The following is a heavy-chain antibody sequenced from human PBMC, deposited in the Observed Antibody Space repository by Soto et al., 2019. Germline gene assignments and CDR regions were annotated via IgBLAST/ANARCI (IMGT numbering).Heavy chain of an antibody. CDR3: ARDPAGGGKFLDY. J-gene: IGHJ4*02. V-gene: IGHV1-69*08. D-gene: IGHD1-26*01. CDR1: GGTFSSYT. Sequence: QVQLVQSGAEVKKPGSSVKVSCKASGGTFSSYTIIWVRQAPGQGLEWMGRIIPILGIANYAQKFQGRVTITADKSTSTAYMELSSLRSEDTAVYYCARDPAGGGKFLDYWGQGTLVTVSS. CDR2: IIPILGIA.